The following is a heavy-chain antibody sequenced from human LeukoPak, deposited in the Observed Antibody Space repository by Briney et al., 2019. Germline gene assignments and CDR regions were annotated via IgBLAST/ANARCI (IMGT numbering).Heavy chain of an antibody. Sequence: GGSLRLSCAASGFTFSSYWMSWVRQAPGKGLEWVANIKQDGSEKYYVDSVKGRFTISRDNAKNSLYLQMNSLRAEDTAVYYCAKESQGLRPCYMDVWGKGTTVTVSS. CDR3: AKESQGLRPCYMDV. J-gene: IGHJ6*03. V-gene: IGHV3-7*01. D-gene: IGHD4-17*01. CDR2: IKQDGSEK. CDR1: GFTFSSYW.